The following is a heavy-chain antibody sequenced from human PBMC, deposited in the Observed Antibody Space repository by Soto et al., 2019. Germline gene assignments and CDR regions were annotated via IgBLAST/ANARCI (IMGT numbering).Heavy chain of an antibody. D-gene: IGHD2-2*01. J-gene: IGHJ2*01. Sequence: EVQLLESGGGLVQPGGSLRLSCAASGFTFISYAMNWVRQAPGKGLQWVSAISGGGDATFYADSVKGRFTISRDNSRNTMTLQKNSLGADDTAVYYCARKVPGSTTRPDYWYFDLWVRGTRVTVSS. CDR2: ISGGGDAT. V-gene: IGHV3-23*01. CDR3: ARKVPGSTTRPDYWYFDL. CDR1: GFTFISYA.